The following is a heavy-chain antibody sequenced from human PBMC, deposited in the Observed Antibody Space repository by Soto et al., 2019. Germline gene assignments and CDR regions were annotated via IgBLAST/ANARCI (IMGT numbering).Heavy chain of an antibody. CDR2: ISSSSTTI. V-gene: IGHV3-48*02. CDR1: GFTFSSYG. D-gene: IGHD3-22*01. J-gene: IGHJ4*02. Sequence: EVQLVESGGGLVQPGGSLRLSCAASGFTFSSYGMNWVRQAPGKGLEWVSYISSSSTTIYYADSVKGRFTIFRDNAQNALYRQLNSLRDEDTAVNYCARSPYYYDSSNYYGYWGQGTPVTVSS. CDR3: ARSPYYYDSSNYYGY.